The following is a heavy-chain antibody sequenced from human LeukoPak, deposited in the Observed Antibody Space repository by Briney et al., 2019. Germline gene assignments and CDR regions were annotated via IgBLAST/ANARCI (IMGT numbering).Heavy chain of an antibody. CDR2: IWYDGSNK. CDR1: GFTFSSYG. CDR3: ARRPIVVVPAAIGYGMDV. D-gene: IGHD2-2*01. Sequence: GGSLRLSCAASGFTFSSYGMHWVRQAPGKGLEWVAVIWYDGSNKYYADSVKSRFTISRDNSKNTLYLQMNSLRAEDTAVYYCARRPIVVVPAAIGYGMDVWGQGTTVTVSS. J-gene: IGHJ6*02. V-gene: IGHV3-33*01.